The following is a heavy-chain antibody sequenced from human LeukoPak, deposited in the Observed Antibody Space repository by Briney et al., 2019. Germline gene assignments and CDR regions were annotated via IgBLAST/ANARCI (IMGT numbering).Heavy chain of an antibody. CDR3: AKDLGRAADTARAPFDP. D-gene: IGHD5-18*01. J-gene: IGHJ5*02. V-gene: IGHV3-23*01. Sequence: GGSLRLSCAASGFTFSSYAMSWVRQSSGKGPEWVSAISGSGGSTYYADSVKGRFTISRDNFKNTLYLQMNSLSAEDTAVYYCAKDLGRAADTARAPFDPWGQGTLVTVSS. CDR2: ISGSGGST. CDR1: GFTFSSYA.